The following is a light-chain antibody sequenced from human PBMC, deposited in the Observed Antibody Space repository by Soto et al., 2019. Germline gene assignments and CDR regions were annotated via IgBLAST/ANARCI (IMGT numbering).Light chain of an antibody. J-gene: IGLJ2*01. Sequence: QSALTQPASVSGSPGQSITISCTGPSGTVGGYNYVSWYQQPPGKAPKLMIYDVSNRPSGVSNRFSGSKSGNTASLTISGLQAEDEADYYCSSYTSSSTVVFGGGTKLTVL. V-gene: IGLV2-14*01. CDR3: SSYTSSSTVV. CDR2: DVS. CDR1: SGTVGGYNY.